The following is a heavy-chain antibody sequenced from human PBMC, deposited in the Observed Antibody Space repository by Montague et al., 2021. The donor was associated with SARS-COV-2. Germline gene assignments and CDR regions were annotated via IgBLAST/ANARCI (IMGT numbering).Heavy chain of an antibody. CDR2: IYYSGST. Sequence: ETLSLTCTVSGGSIRTSSYYWGWIRQPPGKGLDWIGSIYYSGSTYYNPSLKSRVTISVDTSKNQFSLKLSSVTAADTAVYYCAMRSGALDAFDIWGQGTMVIVSS. CDR1: GGSIRTSSYY. V-gene: IGHV4-39*01. J-gene: IGHJ3*02. CDR3: AMRSGALDAFDI. D-gene: IGHD4-17*01.